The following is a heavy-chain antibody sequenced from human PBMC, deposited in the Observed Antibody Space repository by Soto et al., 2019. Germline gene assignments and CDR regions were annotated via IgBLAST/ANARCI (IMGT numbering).Heavy chain of an antibody. CDR2: ISAYNGNT. Sequence: ASVKVSCKTSGYTFSNYGINWLRQAPGQGLEWMGWISAYNGNTNFSQKLQDRVTFTTDTSSSTAYMELSSLRSEDTAVYYCARGESVVGDYWGQGTLVTVSS. V-gene: IGHV1-18*01. CDR3: ARGESVVGDY. J-gene: IGHJ4*02. D-gene: IGHD2-15*01. CDR1: GYTFSNYG.